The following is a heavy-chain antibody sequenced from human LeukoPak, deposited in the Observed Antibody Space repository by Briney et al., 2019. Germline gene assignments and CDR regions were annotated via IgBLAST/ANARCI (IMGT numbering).Heavy chain of an antibody. CDR2: IYKSGTA. D-gene: IGHD2-2*01. CDR3: AKPAHCSSTPCFHYFAF. CDR1: GASVSSDY. J-gene: IGHJ4*02. V-gene: IGHV4-4*07. Sequence: SETLSLTCTVAGASVSSDYWSWIRQPAGRGLEWIGHIYKSGTANHNPSLKGRVTMSVDTSKNQVSLKLRSVTAADTAAYYCAKPAHCSSTPCFHYFAFWGKGPLVTVSS.